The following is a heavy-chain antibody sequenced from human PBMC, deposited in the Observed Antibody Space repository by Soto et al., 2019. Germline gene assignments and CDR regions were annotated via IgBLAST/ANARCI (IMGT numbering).Heavy chain of an antibody. J-gene: IGHJ4*02. V-gene: IGHV3-7*02. CDR2: INQDGGDK. D-gene: IGHD2-15*01. CDR3: SAGVEDAF. CDR1: GFSFSGYW. Sequence: PGGSLRLSCAASGFSFSGYWMTWVRLAPGKGLEWVASINQDGGDKNYVDSVKGRFTISRDNAKKSLYLQMNSLRPADTAMYYCSAGVEDAFWGQGTLVTVS.